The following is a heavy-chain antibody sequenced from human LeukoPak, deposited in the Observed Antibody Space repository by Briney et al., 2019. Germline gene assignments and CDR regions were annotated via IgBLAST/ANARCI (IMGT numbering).Heavy chain of an antibody. V-gene: IGHV3-21*01. CDR2: INNIATHS. J-gene: IGHJ4*02. CDR3: ARDPTRYLRYGYFDY. CDR1: GFTFTDSA. Sequence: GESLRLSCAGSGFTFTDSAINWVRQAPGKGLEWVSSINNIATHSYCAASVKGRFSISRGDAKNSVYLQMHSLRAEDTAIYYCARDPTRYLRYGYFDYWGQGAQVTVSS. D-gene: IGHD4-17*01.